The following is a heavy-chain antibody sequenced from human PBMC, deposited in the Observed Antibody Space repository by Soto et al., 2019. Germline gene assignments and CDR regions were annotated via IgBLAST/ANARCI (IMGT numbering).Heavy chain of an antibody. Sequence: PGGSLRLSCAASGFVVDRTYMTWVRQAPGKGLEWVSVIYSGGGTYYADSVEGRFTISRDTSKNTLHHQMNDLRAEDTALYYCARGGVQDAFDIWGQGTMVTVSS. CDR3: ARGGVQDAFDI. J-gene: IGHJ3*02. CDR2: IYSGGGT. V-gene: IGHV3-53*01. D-gene: IGHD1-26*01. CDR1: GFVVDRTY.